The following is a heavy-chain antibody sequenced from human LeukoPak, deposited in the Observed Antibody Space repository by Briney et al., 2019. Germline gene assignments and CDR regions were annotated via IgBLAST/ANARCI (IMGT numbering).Heavy chain of an antibody. D-gene: IGHD2/OR15-2a*01. CDR3: ARSHYYNSNVPPGY. CDR2: ISARDDST. CDR1: GFTFTSYA. Sequence: PGGSLRLSCVVSGFTFTSYAMRWVRQAPGKGLEWVSYISARDDSTHYAGSVKGRFTISRDKSKNTLYLQMNSLRAEDTAVYYCARSHYYNSNVPPGYWGQGTLVTVSS. J-gene: IGHJ4*02. V-gene: IGHV3-23*01.